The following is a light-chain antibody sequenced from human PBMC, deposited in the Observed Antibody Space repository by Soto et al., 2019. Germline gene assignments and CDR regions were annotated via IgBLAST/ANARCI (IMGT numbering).Light chain of an antibody. CDR1: QGISNY. CDR3: QQYNSAPFT. CDR2: AAS. Sequence: IQMTQSPSSLSASVGDRVTITCRASQGISNYLAWYQQKPGNVPKLLIYAASTLQSGVPSRFSGSGSGTDFTLTISSLQAEDVATYYWQQYNSAPFTVGPGTKVDIK. V-gene: IGKV1-27*01. J-gene: IGKJ3*01.